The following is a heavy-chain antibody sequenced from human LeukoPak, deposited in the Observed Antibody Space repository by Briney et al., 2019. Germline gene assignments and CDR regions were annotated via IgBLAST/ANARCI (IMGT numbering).Heavy chain of an antibody. V-gene: IGHV3-48*04. CDR1: GFTFSSYS. J-gene: IGHJ6*02. CDR2: ISSSSSTI. CDR3: ARDGVWFCSSGSCYPSGEDYYYGMDV. D-gene: IGHD2-15*01. Sequence: PGGSLRLSCAASGFTFSSYSMNWVRQAPGKGLEWVSYISSSSSTIYYADSVKGRFTISRDNAKNSLYLQMNSLRAEDTAVYYCARDGVWFCSSGSCYPSGEDYYYGMDVWGQGTTVTVSS.